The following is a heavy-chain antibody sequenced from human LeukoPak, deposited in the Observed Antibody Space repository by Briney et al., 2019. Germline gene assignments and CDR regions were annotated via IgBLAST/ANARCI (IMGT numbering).Heavy chain of an antibody. V-gene: IGHV4-30-4*01. CDR2: IYYSGST. CDR3: ARGPYIWGSYRRNYYFDY. Sequence: SQTLSLTCTVSGGSISSGDYYWSWIRQPPGKGLEWIGYIYYSGSTYYNPSLKSRVTISVDTSKSQFSLKVSSVTAADTAVYYCARGPYIWGSYRRNYYFDYWGQGTLVTVSS. J-gene: IGHJ4*02. CDR1: GGSISSGDYY. D-gene: IGHD3-16*02.